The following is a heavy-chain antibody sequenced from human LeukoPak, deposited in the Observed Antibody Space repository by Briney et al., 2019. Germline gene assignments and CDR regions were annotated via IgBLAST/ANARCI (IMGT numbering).Heavy chain of an antibody. CDR3: ARVLCSGGSCYSRGAFDI. J-gene: IGHJ3*02. D-gene: IGHD2-15*01. V-gene: IGHV1-2*02. CDR2: INPNSGGT. Sequence: ASVKVSCKASGYTFTGYYIHWVRQAPGQGLEWMGWINPNSGGTNYAQKFQGRVTMTRDTSISTAYMELSRLRSDDTAVYYCARVLCSGGSCYSRGAFDIWGQGTMVTVSS. CDR1: GYTFTGYY.